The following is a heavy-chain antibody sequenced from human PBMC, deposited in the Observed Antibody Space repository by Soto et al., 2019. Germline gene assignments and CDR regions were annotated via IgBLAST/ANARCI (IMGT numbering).Heavy chain of an antibody. CDR3: ARSYCANGVCYQYFGY. CDR2: INPNSGGT. CDR1: GYTFTGYY. J-gene: IGHJ4*02. Sequence: QVQLVQSGAEVKKPGASVKVSCKASGYTFTGYYMHWVRQAPGQGLEWMGWINPNSGGTNYTQKFQGWVTMTRDTSISTAYMELSRLRSDDTAVYYCARSYCANGVCYQYFGYWGQGTLVTVSS. D-gene: IGHD2-8*01. V-gene: IGHV1-2*04.